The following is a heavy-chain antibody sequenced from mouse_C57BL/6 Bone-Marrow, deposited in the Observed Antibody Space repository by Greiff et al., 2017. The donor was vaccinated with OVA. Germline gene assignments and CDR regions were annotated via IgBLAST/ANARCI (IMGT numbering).Heavy chain of an antibody. CDR2: SRNKANDYTT. J-gene: IGHJ4*01. D-gene: IGHD2-12*01. CDR1: GFTFSDFY. Sequence: EVMLVESGGGLVQSGRSLRLSCATSGFTFSDFYMEWVRQAPGKGLEWIAASRNKANDYTTEYSASVKGRFIVSRDTSQSILYLQMNALRAEDTAIYYCARSYGYYYAMDYWGQGTSVTVSS. CDR3: ARSYGYYYAMDY. V-gene: IGHV7-1*01.